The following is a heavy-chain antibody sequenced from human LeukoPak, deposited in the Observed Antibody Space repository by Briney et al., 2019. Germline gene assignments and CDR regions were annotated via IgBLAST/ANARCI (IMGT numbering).Heavy chain of an antibody. D-gene: IGHD3-22*01. CDR1: GGAISSYY. J-gene: IGHJ4*02. CDR2: IYYSGST. Sequence: PSETLSLTCTVSGGAISSYYWSWIRQPPGKGLEWIGYIYYSGSTNYNPSLKSRVTISVDTSKNQFSLKLSSVTAADTAVYYCASYSYYYDSSGYFDYWGQGTLVTVSS. V-gene: IGHV4-59*01. CDR3: ASYSYYYDSSGYFDY.